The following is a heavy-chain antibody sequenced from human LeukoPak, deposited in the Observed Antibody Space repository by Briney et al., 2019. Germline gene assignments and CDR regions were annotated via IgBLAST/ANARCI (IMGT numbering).Heavy chain of an antibody. J-gene: IGHJ4*02. Sequence: SETLSLTCTVSGGSISSYYWSWIPQPPGKGLEWIGYIYYSGSTNYNPYLKSRVTISVDTSKNQFSLKLSSVTAADTAVYYCARISGYGFDYWGQGTLVTVSS. D-gene: IGHD5-12*01. V-gene: IGHV4-59*08. CDR2: IYYSGST. CDR1: GGSISSYY. CDR3: ARISGYGFDY.